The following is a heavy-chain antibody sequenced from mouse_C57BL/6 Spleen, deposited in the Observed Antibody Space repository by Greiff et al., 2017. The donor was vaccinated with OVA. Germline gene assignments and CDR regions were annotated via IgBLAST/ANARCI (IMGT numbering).Heavy chain of an antibody. CDR3: ARYTTVEGYYYAMDY. V-gene: IGHV1-81*01. Sequence: QVQLQQSGAELARPGASVKLSCKASGYTFTSYGISWVKQRTGQGLEWIGEIYPRSGNTSYNEKFKGKATLTAYKSSSTAYMELRSLTSEDSAVYFCARYTTVEGYYYAMDYWGQGTSVTVSS. J-gene: IGHJ4*01. CDR1: GYTFTSYG. CDR2: IYPRSGNT. D-gene: IGHD1-1*01.